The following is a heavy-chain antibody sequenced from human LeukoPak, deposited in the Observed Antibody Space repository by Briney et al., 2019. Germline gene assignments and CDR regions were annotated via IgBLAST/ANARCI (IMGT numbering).Heavy chain of an antibody. V-gene: IGHV3-11*01. CDR3: ARDEYSYPIDY. D-gene: IGHD5-18*01. CDR2: ISSSGSTI. J-gene: IGHJ4*02. CDR1: GFTISDHY. Sequence: PGGSLRLSCAASGFTISDHYMDWVRQAPGKGLEWVSYISSSGSTIYYADSVKGRFTISRDNAKNSLYLQMNSLRAEDTAVYYCARDEYSYPIDYWGQGTLVTVSS.